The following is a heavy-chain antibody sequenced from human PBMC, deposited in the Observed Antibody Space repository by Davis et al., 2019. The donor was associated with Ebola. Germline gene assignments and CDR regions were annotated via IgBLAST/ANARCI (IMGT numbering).Heavy chain of an antibody. CDR3: ARTSPSGLHLGELPDY. CDR2: IYSGGST. J-gene: IGHJ4*02. CDR1: GFTVSSNY. Sequence: GGSLRLSCAASGFTVSSNYMSWVRQAPGKGLEWVSVIYSGGSTYYADSVKGRFTISRDNSKNTLYLQMNSLRAEDTAVYYCARTSPSGLHLGELPDYWGQGTLVTVSS. D-gene: IGHD3-16*01. V-gene: IGHV3-53*01.